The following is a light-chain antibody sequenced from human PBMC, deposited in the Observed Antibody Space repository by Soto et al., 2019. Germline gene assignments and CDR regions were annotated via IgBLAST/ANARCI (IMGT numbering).Light chain of an antibody. V-gene: IGKV1-13*02. CDR2: DAS. CDR1: QGISSA. J-gene: IGKJ4*01. Sequence: AIQLTQSPSSLSASVGDRVTITSRASQGISSALAWYQQKPGKAPNLLIYDASSLESGVQSRFSGSGSGTYFPLAMGSLQPEDVATYYCQQFNSYPLTFGGGTKVEIK. CDR3: QQFNSYPLT.